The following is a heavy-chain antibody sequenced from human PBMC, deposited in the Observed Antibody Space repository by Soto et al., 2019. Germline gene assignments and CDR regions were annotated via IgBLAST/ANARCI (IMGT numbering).Heavy chain of an antibody. J-gene: IGHJ5*02. CDR2: IYHSGST. CDR3: ARVPDR. V-gene: IGHV4-30-2*01. CDR1: GVSISSGGYS. D-gene: IGHD2-2*01. Sequence: SETLSLTCAVSGVSISSGGYSWSWIRQPPGKGLEWIGYIYHSGSTYYNPSLKSRVTISVVRSKNQFSLKLSSVTAADTAVYYCARVPDRWGQGTLVTVSS.